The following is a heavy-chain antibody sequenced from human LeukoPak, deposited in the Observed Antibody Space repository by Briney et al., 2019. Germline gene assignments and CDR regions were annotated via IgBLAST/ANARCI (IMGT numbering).Heavy chain of an antibody. D-gene: IGHD3-22*01. Sequence: SETLSLTCTVSGGSISSGYYWGWIRQPPGKGLEWIGSIYHSGSTYYNPSLKSRVTISVDTSKNQFSLKLSSVTAADTAVYYCAREYYYDSSENAFDIWGQGTMVTVSS. CDR3: AREYYYDSSENAFDI. CDR1: GGSISSGYY. V-gene: IGHV4-38-2*02. J-gene: IGHJ3*02. CDR2: IYHSGST.